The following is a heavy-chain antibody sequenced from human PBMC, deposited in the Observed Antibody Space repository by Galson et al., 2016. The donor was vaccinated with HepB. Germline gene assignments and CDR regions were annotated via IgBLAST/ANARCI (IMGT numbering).Heavy chain of an antibody. CDR3: AGEGASGYALDY. CDR2: TYYRSKWYS. V-gene: IGHV6-1*01. CDR1: GDSVSSNSAA. J-gene: IGHJ4*02. D-gene: IGHD6-25*01. Sequence: CAISGDSVSSNSAAWNWIRRSPSRGLEWLGRTYYRSKWYSDYAESVKSRITINPDTSKNQFSLQLHSVTPDDTAFYYCAGEGASGYALDYWGQGTLVTVSS.